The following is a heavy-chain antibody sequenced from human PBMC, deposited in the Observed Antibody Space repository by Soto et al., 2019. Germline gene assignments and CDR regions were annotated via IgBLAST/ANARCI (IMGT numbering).Heavy chain of an antibody. CDR2: TYYRSKWYN. Sequence: SQTLSFTCAISGDSVSSSSVTWHWIRQSPSRGLEWLGRTYYRSKWYNDYAESVKSRITINPDTSKNQFSLHLNSVTPEDTAVYYCVRLIGNSWLDFWGQGTRVTVSS. J-gene: IGHJ5*01. D-gene: IGHD1-26*01. CDR3: VRLIGNSWLDF. CDR1: GDSVSSSSVT. V-gene: IGHV6-1*01.